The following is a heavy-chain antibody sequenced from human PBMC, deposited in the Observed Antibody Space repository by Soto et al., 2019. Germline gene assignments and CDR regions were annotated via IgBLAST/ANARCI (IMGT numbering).Heavy chain of an antibody. D-gene: IGHD5-12*01. V-gene: IGHV4-4*07. CDR3: AREGSYSAYNFAHGIQLWSFDF. CDR2: IFSSGST. Sequence: ETLSRTCTVSGGSINTFYWSWVRQPSGKGLEWIGRIFSSGSTSFNPSLESRVAMSVDTSKNHFSLNLSSVTDADMAVFYCAREGSYSAYNFAHGIQLWSFDFWGQGALVTVYS. CDR1: GGSINTFY. J-gene: IGHJ4*02.